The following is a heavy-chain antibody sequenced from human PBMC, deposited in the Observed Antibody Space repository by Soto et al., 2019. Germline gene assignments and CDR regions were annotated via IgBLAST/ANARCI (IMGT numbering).Heavy chain of an antibody. CDR1: GFTFSSYS. Sequence: GGSLRLSCAASGFTFSSYSMNWVRQAPGKGLEWVSYISSSSSTIYYADSVKGRFTISRDNAKNSLYLQMNSLRGEDTAVYYCARGSGSYYYYYYGMDVWGQGTTVTVSS. J-gene: IGHJ6*02. V-gene: IGHV3-48*01. D-gene: IGHD1-26*01. CDR2: ISSSSSTI. CDR3: ARGSGSYYYYYYGMDV.